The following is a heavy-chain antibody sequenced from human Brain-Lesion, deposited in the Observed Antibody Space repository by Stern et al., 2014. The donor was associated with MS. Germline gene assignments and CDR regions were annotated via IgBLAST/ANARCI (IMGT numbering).Heavy chain of an antibody. CDR1: GFTFDDYA. V-gene: IGHV3-9*01. CDR3: ARDITGSSAYFAY. J-gene: IGHJ4*02. CDR2: IRWNSGTI. D-gene: IGHD1-14*01. Sequence: EVQLVPSGGDLVQPGRSLRLSCAAFGFTFDDYAMHWVRQAPGKGLEWVAGIRWNSGTIGYADSVKGRFTTSRDNAYSSLYLQMNSLRPEDTALYYCARDITGSSAYFAYWGQGTLVTVSS.